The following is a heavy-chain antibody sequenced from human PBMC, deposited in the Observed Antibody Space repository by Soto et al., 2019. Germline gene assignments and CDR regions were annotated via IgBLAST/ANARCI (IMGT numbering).Heavy chain of an antibody. D-gene: IGHD6-19*01. CDR2: ISYDGSNK. V-gene: IGHV3-30-3*01. J-gene: IGHJ3*02. CDR1: GFTFSSYA. CDR3: ARAPNPEYGIAVAGAPAGKNVAFDI. Sequence: GGSLRLSCAASGFTFSSYAMHWVRQAPGKGLEWVAVISYDGSNKYYADSVKGRFTISRDNSKNTLYLQMNSLRAEDTAVYYCARAPNPEYGIAVAGAPAGKNVAFDIWGQGTMVTVSS.